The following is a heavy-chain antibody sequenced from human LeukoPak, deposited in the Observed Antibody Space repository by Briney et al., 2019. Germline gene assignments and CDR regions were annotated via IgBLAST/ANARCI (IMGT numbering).Heavy chain of an antibody. Sequence: KSGPTLVNPTQTLTLTCTFSGFSLSTSGMCVSWIRQPPGKALEWLARIDWDDKYYSTSLKTRLTISKDTSKNQVVLTMTNMDPVDTATYYCARIHYYDSSGYYDAFDIWGQGTMVTVSS. CDR1: GFSLSTSGMC. V-gene: IGHV2-70*11. D-gene: IGHD3-22*01. J-gene: IGHJ3*02. CDR2: IDWDDK. CDR3: ARIHYYDSSGYYDAFDI.